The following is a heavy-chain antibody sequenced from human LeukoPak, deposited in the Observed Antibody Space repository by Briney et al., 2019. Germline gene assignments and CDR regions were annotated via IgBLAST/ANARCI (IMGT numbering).Heavy chain of an antibody. V-gene: IGHV4-4*09. CDR2: NYTSGGT. Sequence: SETLSLTCTVSGDSISSYYWSWIRQLPGKGLEWIGYNYTSGGTNYIPSLKGRVTISIDTSKNQFSLKLSSATAADSAVYYCARLTRLSTSPDRYYLDYWGQGTLVTVSS. CDR1: GDSISSYY. CDR3: ARLTRLSTSPDRYYLDY. J-gene: IGHJ4*02. D-gene: IGHD6-6*01.